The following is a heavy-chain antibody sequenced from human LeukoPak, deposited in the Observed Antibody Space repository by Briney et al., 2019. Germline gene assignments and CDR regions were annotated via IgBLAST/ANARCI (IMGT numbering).Heavy chain of an antibody. Sequence: GGSLRLSCAASGFTFSSYAMRWVRQAPGKGLEWVSAISGSGGSTYYADSVKGRFTISRDNSKNTLYLQMNSLRAEDTAVYYCAKDEFERGAYYYDSSGPGLDYWGQGTLVTVSS. J-gene: IGHJ4*02. CDR1: GFTFSSYA. CDR3: AKDEFERGAYYYDSSGPGLDY. D-gene: IGHD3-22*01. V-gene: IGHV3-23*01. CDR2: ISGSGGST.